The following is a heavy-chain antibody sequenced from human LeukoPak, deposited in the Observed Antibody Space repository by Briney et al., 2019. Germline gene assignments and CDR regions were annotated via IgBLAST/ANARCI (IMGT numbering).Heavy chain of an antibody. J-gene: IGHJ4*02. CDR2: IIPIFGTA. Sequence: SVKVSCKASGGTFSSYAISWVRQAPGQGLEWMGRIIPIFGTADYAQKFQGRVTITTDESTSTAYMELSSLRSEDTAVYYCARDESLWIPVNWGQGTLVTVSS. CDR1: GGTFSSYA. CDR3: ARDESLWIPVN. D-gene: IGHD5-18*01. V-gene: IGHV1-69*05.